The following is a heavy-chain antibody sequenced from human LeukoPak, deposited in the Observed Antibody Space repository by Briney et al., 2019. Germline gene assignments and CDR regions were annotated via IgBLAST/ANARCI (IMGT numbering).Heavy chain of an antibody. CDR1: GGCISSGGYY. D-gene: IGHD2-15*01. Sequence: TLSLTCTVSGGCISSGGYYWSWIRQHPGQGLEWIGYIYYSGSTYYNPSLKSRVTISVDTSKNQFSLKLSSVTAADTAVYYCARVRYCSGGSCYSPYYYYYMDVWGKGTTVTVSS. CDR2: IYYSGST. CDR3: ARVRYCSGGSCYSPYYYYYMDV. J-gene: IGHJ6*03. V-gene: IGHV4-31*03.